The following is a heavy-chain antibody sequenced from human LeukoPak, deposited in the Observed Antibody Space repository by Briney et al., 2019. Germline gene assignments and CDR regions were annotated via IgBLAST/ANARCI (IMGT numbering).Heavy chain of an antibody. CDR2: ITGSGGRT. V-gene: IGHV3-23*01. Sequence: PGRSLRLSWAPSGFTFSSNAMACVRQAPGKGQECVSGITGSGGRTYYADSVKGRFTISSDNSKNTLYLQMSSLRAEDTAVYYCAKRDYSDSNTYAPLFDYWGQGTLVTVSS. J-gene: IGHJ4*02. CDR3: AKRDYSDSNTYAPLFDY. CDR1: GFTFSSNA. D-gene: IGHD3-22*01.